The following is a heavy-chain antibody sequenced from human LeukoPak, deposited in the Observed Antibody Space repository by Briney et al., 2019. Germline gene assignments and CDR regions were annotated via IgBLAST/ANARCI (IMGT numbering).Heavy chain of an antibody. V-gene: IGHV4-34*01. CDR2: INHSGST. D-gene: IGHD6-13*01. Sequence: PSETLSLTCAVYGGSFSGYYWSWIRQPPGKGLEWIGEINHSGSTNYNPSLKSRVTISVDTSNNQFSLKLSSVTAADTAVYYCARGVYIAAAQYAYWGQGTLVTVSS. J-gene: IGHJ4*02. CDR3: ARGVYIAAAQYAY. CDR1: GGSFSGYY.